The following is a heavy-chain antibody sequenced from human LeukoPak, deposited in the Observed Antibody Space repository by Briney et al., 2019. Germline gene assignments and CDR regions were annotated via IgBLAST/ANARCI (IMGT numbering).Heavy chain of an antibody. CDR2: VSIGGSFI. CDR1: GFTFSSYG. Sequence: PGGSLRLSCAASGFTFSSYGMNWVRQAPGKGLEWVSFVSIGGSFIYYADSVKGRFTISRDDAKNSLYLQMNSLTAEDTAEYYCARHKINTVTTGWYFDLWGRGTLVSVSS. CDR3: ARHKINTVTTGWYFDL. J-gene: IGHJ2*01. D-gene: IGHD4-17*01. V-gene: IGHV3-21*01.